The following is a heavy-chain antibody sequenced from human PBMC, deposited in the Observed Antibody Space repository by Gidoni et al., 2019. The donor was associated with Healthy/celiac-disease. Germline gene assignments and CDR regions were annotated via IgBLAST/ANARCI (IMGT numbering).Heavy chain of an antibody. CDR1: GYTFTGYY. D-gene: IGHD2-2*01. CDR2: INPNSGGT. J-gene: IGHJ4*02. Sequence: QVQLVQSGAEVKKPGASVKVSCKASGYTFTGYYMHWVRQAPGQGLEWMGWINPNSGGTNYAQKFQGRVTMTRDTSISTAYMELSRLRSDDTAVYYCARGPYVGYCSSTSCYLLDHWGQGTLVTVSS. CDR3: ARGPYVGYCSSTSCYLLDH. V-gene: IGHV1-2*02.